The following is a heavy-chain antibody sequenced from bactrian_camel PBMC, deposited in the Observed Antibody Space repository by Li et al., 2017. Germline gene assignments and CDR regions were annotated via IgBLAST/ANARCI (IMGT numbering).Heavy chain of an antibody. J-gene: IGHJ4*01. V-gene: IGHV3S53*01. Sequence: VQLVESGGGSVEAGGSLRLSCGTSGDMSSISCMGWFRQSPGKEREMVATIDRDGYTSVPDSMKGRFTISKDNDKNVLNLQMNSLKPEDTAMYYCAADLARYCGAFSGLFARASWGQGTQVTVS. CDR2: IDRDGYT. CDR1: GDMSSISC. CDR3: AADLARYCGAFSGLFARAS. D-gene: IGHD2*01.